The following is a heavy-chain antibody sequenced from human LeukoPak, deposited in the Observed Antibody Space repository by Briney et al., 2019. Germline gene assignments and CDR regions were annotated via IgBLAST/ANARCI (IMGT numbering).Heavy chain of an antibody. CDR1: GFTFSTYG. Sequence: GGSLRLSCAASGFTFSTYGMYWVRQAPGKGLEYVSSISSNGNTYYANSVKGRFTISRDNPKNTLYLQMGSLRDEDLAVYYCARARVAAKSGYMDVWGAGTTVTISS. CDR2: ISSNGNT. CDR3: ARARVAAKSGYMDV. V-gene: IGHV3-64*01. J-gene: IGHJ6*03. D-gene: IGHD2-15*01.